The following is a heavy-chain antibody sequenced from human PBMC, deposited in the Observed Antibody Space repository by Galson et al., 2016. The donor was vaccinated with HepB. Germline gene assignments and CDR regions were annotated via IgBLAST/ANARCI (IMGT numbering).Heavy chain of an antibody. CDR2: ISQDGLSR. Sequence: SLRLSCAVSGFTFTTSSMSWVRQAPGKGLEWVSGISQDGLSRYYADSVKGRFTISRDNSKNTLSLQMDSLRAEDTAVYYCATGRGFGNPFDYWGPGILVTVSS. D-gene: IGHD3-10*01. J-gene: IGHJ4*02. CDR1: GFTFTTSS. V-gene: IGHV3-23*01. CDR3: ATGRGFGNPFDY.